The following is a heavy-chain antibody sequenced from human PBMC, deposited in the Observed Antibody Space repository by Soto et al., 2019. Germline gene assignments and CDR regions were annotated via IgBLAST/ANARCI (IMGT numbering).Heavy chain of an antibody. Sequence: GGSLRLSCAASGFTFSSYSMNWVRQAPGKELEWVSSISSSSSYIYYADSVKGRFTISRDNAKNSLYLKMNSLRAEDTAVYYCARVFSITMVRGVIKTYSIDVWGRGTTVTVSS. J-gene: IGHJ6*02. CDR2: ISSSSSYI. D-gene: IGHD3-10*01. V-gene: IGHV3-21*01. CDR1: GFTFSSYS. CDR3: ARVFSITMVRGVIKTYSIDV.